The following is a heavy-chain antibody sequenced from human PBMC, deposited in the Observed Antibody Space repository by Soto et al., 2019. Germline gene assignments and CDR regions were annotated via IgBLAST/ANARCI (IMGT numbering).Heavy chain of an antibody. CDR3: AKAGAYNYGSYFDY. CDR2: ISWDGGIT. CDR1: GFTFDDYT. D-gene: IGHD5-18*01. Sequence: GGSLRLSCAASGFTFDDYTMQWVRQAPGKGLEWVSLISWDGGITYYADSVKGRFTISRDNSKNSLYLQMNSLTTEDTALYYCAKAGAYNYGSYFDYWGQGTLVTVSS. V-gene: IGHV3-43*01. J-gene: IGHJ4*02.